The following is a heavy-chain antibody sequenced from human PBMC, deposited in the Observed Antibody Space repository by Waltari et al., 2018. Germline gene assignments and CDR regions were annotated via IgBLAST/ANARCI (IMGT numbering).Heavy chain of an antibody. J-gene: IGHJ6*02. D-gene: IGHD2-21*02. CDR2: VLYSKPVT. CDR1: GHSITNSY. CDR3: ARSISVTDYGMDL. V-gene: IGHV4-39*01. Sequence: QLQLHESGPGEVKASETLSLTCSVSGHSITNSYWAWVRQPPGKGLEWIGNVLYSKPVTFYNPSLKSRVAISVDASRNEVSLTLTSVTAADTAIYFCARSISVTDYGMDLWGRGTNVTVS.